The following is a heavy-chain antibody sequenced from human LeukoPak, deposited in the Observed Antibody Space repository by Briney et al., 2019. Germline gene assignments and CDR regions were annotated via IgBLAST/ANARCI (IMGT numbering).Heavy chain of an antibody. CDR2: ISGSGGST. CDR1: GFTFSSYA. J-gene: IGHJ4*02. CDR3: AKVGITIFGVVITYFDY. V-gene: IGHV3-23*01. Sequence: PGGSLRLSCAASGFTFSSYAMSWVRQAPGKGLEWVSAISGSGGSTYYADSVKGRFTISRDNSKNTLYLQMNSLRAEDTAVYYCAKVGITIFGVVITYFDYWGQGTLVTVSS. D-gene: IGHD3-3*01.